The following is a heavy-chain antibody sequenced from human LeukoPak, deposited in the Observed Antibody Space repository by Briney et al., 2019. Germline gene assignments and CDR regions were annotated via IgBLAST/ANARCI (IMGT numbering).Heavy chain of an antibody. CDR3: ARDLAGPPQEAFDI. Sequence: PGGSLILSCAASGLTFSSYWMSWVRQAPGKGLEWVANIKQDGSEKHYVDSVTGRFTISRDNTKNSLYLQMNSLRADDTAVYYCARDLAGPPQEAFDIWGQGTMVTVSS. J-gene: IGHJ3*02. CDR1: GLTFSSYW. V-gene: IGHV3-7*01. CDR2: IKQDGSEK.